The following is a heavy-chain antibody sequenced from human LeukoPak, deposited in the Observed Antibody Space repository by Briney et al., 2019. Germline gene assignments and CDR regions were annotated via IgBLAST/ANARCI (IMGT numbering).Heavy chain of an antibody. J-gene: IGHJ3*02. D-gene: IGHD3-9*01. CDR2: IDPSDSYT. Sequence: GESLKLSCKGSGYSFTSYWIIWVRQMPGKGLEWMGRIDPSDSYTNYSPSFQGHVTISADKSISTAYLQWSSLKPSDTAMYYCARAINSLTAFDIWGQGTMVTVSS. CDR1: GYSFTSYW. CDR3: ARAINSLTAFDI. V-gene: IGHV5-10-1*01.